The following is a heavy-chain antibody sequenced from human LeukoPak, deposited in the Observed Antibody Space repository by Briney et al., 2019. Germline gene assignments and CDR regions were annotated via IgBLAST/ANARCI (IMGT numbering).Heavy chain of an antibody. V-gene: IGHV1-3*01. J-gene: IGHJ4*02. CDR2: INAGNGNT. CDR3: ARDLKRGYSSGRYSWGTGSSNDY. D-gene: IGHD6-19*01. Sequence: ASVKVSCKASGYTFTSYAMHWVRQAPGQRLEWMGWINAGNGNTKYSQEFQGRVTMTTDTSTSTAYMELRSLRSDDTAVYYCARDLKRGYSSGRYSWGTGSSNDYWGQGTLVTVSS. CDR1: GYTFTSYA.